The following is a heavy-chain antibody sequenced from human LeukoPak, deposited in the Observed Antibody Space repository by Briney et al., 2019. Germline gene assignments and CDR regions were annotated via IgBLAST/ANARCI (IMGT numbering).Heavy chain of an antibody. CDR3: AKDGAARYDFWSGYYHY. D-gene: IGHD3-3*01. CDR1: GFTFSSYG. CDR2: IRHDESNK. V-gene: IGHV3-30*02. Sequence: GGSLRLSCAASGFTFSSYGMLWVRQAPGKGLEWVAFIRHDESNKYYGDSVKGRFTISRDNSKNTLYLQMNSLRPEDTAVYYCAKDGAARYDFWSGYYHYWGQGILVTVSS. J-gene: IGHJ4*02.